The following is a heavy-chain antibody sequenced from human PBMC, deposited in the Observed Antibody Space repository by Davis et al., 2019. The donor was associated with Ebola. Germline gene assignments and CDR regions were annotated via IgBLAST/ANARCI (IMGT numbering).Heavy chain of an antibody. V-gene: IGHV1-2*06. J-gene: IGHJ6*04. D-gene: IGHD3-16*01. CDR3: AVPGRSGGSSGGSISGMLV. Sequence: AASVKVSCKASGYTFTDYYVHWVRQAPGQGLEWVGRVLPISGVTNYAQRFQGRVTMTRDTSISTAYMEVTSLTSDDTAVYYCAVPGRSGGSSGGSISGMLVWGKGTTVTASS. CDR1: GYTFTDYY. CDR2: VLPISGVT.